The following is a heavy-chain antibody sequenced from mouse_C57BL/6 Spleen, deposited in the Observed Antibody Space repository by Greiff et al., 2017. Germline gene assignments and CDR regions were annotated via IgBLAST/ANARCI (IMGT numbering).Heavy chain of an antibody. D-gene: IGHD2-4*01. J-gene: IGHJ3*01. Sequence: EVKLVESGPGLVKPSQSLSLTCSVTGYSITSGYYWNWIRQFPGNKLEWMGYISYDGSNNYNPSLKNRISITRDTSKNQFFLKLNSVTTEDTATYYCVDYDEGFAYWGQGTLVTVSA. V-gene: IGHV3-6*01. CDR1: GYSITSGYY. CDR3: VDYDEGFAY. CDR2: ISYDGSN.